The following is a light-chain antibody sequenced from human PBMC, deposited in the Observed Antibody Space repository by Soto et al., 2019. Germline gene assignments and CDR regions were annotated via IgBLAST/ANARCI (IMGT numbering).Light chain of an antibody. V-gene: IGKV3-15*01. CDR3: QQYNNWPRT. CDR2: DAS. J-gene: IGKJ2*01. Sequence: ETVMTQSAAALSVSVGERVTLSCRASQSVSSNLAWYQQRPGQAPRLLIHDASTRATGVPDRFSGSGSGTDFTLTISSLQPEDFAIYYCQQYNNWPRTFGQGPKVDI. CDR1: QSVSSN.